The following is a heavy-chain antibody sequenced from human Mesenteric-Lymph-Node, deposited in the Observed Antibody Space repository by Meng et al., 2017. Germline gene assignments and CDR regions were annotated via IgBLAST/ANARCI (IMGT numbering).Heavy chain of an antibody. CDR2: ISSNGGST. CDR1: GFTFSSYA. D-gene: IGHD3-22*01. V-gene: IGHV3-64*02. J-gene: IGHJ4*02. Sequence: GGSLRLSCAASGFTFSSYAMHWVRQAPGKGLEYVSAISSNGGSTYYADSVKGRFTISRDNSKNALYLQIGSLRAEDMAVYYCARSITMIVTPTDYWGQGTLVTVSS. CDR3: ARSITMIVTPTDY.